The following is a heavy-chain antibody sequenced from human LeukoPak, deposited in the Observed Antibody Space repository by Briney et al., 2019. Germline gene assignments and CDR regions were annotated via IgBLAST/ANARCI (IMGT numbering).Heavy chain of an antibody. CDR2: IIPILGIA. CDR3: ARVAARQANYYYYMDV. CDR1: GGTFSSYA. Sequence: ASVKVSCKASGGTFSSYAISWVRQAPGQGLEWMGRIIPILGIANYAQKFQGRVTITADESTSTAYMELSSLRSEDTAVYYCARVAARQANYYYYMDVWGKGTTVTVSS. V-gene: IGHV1-69*04. J-gene: IGHJ6*03. D-gene: IGHD6-6*01.